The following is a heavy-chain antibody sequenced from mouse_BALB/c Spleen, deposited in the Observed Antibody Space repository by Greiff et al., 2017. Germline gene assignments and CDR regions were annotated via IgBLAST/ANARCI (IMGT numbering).Heavy chain of an antibody. V-gene: IGHV1S127*01. CDR2: IDPSDSET. CDR1: GYSFTSYW. J-gene: IGHJ3*01. CDR3: ARGGPAWFAY. Sequence: VQLQQSGPQLVRPGASVKISCKASGYSFTSYWMHWVKQRPGQGLEWIGMIDPSDSETRLNQKFKDKATLTVDKSSSTAYMQLSSPTSEDSAVYYCARGGPAWFAYWGQGTLVTVSA.